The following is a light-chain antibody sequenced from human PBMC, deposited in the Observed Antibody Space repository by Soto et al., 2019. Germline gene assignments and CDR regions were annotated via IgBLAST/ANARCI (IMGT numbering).Light chain of an antibody. J-gene: IGLJ2*01. Sequence: QPVLTQSPSASASLGASVKLTCTLSSGHSSYAIAWHQQQPEKGPRYLMKLNSDGSHSKGDGIPDRFSGSSSGAERYLTISSLQSGDEADYYCLTWGTGIQVFGGGTKLTVL. CDR1: SGHSSYA. CDR2: LNSDGSH. CDR3: LTWGTGIQV. V-gene: IGLV4-69*01.